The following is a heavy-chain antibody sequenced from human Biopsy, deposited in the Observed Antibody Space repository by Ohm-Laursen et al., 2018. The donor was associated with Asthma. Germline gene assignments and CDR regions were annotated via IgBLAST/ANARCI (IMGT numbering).Heavy chain of an antibody. CDR3: ASDVMEWYLPAFDF. V-gene: IGHV3-30-3*01. CDR1: GFTFRSYA. D-gene: IGHD3-3*01. CDR2: GGSYYDGGLK. J-gene: IGHJ4*02. Sequence: SLRLSCAAPGFTFRSYAMHWVRQAPGKGLEWVAVGGSYYDGGLKYYADSVNGRFTVSRDDSKNTLYLQMNSLRPDDTAVYYCASDVMEWYLPAFDFWGQGTLVTVSS.